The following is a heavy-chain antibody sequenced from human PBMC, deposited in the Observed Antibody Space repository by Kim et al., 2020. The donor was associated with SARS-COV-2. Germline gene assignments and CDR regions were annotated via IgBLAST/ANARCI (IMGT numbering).Heavy chain of an antibody. CDR1: GFTFSNYA. J-gene: IGHJ4*02. CDR2: ISGGGGTT. V-gene: IGHV3-23*01. Sequence: GGSLRLSCAASGFTFSNYAMSWVRQAPGKGLEWVSAISGGGGTTYYEDSVKGRFTISRDNAKNTLYLEMSSLRAEDTAQSYCARDPPSHTSGWNYWGQGT. CDR3: ARDPPSHTSGWNY. D-gene: IGHD6-19*01.